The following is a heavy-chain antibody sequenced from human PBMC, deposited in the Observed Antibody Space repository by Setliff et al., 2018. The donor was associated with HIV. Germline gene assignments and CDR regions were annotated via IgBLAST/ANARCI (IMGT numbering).Heavy chain of an antibody. CDR1: GYTFTNYY. CDR2: ISPSGGTI. Sequence: ASVKVSCKASGYTFTNYYIHWVRQAPGQGLEWMGIISPSGGTISYAQKFQGRVTMTRDTSTNTVYMELSSLRSEDTAVYYCAKDPSVTVTTIWGQGTMVTVSS. J-gene: IGHJ3*02. V-gene: IGHV1-46*01. CDR3: AKDPSVTVTTI. D-gene: IGHD4-17*01.